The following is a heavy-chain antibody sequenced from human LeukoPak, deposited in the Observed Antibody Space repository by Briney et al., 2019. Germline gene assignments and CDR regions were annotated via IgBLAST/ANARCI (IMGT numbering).Heavy chain of an antibody. CDR1: GGTFSSYA. J-gene: IGHJ4*02. D-gene: IGHD6-19*01. V-gene: IGHV1-69*13. CDR3: ASRADIASGWYKGGDQFDY. Sequence: SVKVSCKASGGTFSSYAISWVRQAPGQGLEWMGGIIPIFGTANYAQKFQGRVTITADESTSAAYMELSSLRSEDTAVYYCASRADIASGWYKGGDQFDYWGQGTLVTVSS. CDR2: IIPIFGTA.